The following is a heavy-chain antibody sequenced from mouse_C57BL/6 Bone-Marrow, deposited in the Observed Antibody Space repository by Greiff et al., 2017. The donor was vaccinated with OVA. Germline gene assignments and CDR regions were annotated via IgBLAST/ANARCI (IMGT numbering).Heavy chain of an antibody. J-gene: IGHJ4*01. D-gene: IGHD1-1*01. CDR1: GYTFTSYW. CDR3: ARGDTTVVAPYYAMDY. CDR2: IDPSDSYS. V-gene: IGHV1-50*01. Sequence: QVQLQQPGAELVKPGASVKLSCKASGYTFTSYWMQWVKQRPGQGLEWIGEIDPSDSYSNYNQKFKGKATLTVDTSSSTAYMQLSSLTSEDSAVYYCARGDTTVVAPYYAMDYWGQGTSVTVSS.